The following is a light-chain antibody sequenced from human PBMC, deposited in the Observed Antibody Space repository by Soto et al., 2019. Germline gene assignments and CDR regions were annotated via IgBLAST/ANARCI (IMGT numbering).Light chain of an antibody. CDR3: MQGTHWPPT. CDR1: QSLVYSDGHTY. J-gene: IGKJ1*01. Sequence: DVVMTQSPLSLPVTLGQPASISCRSSQSLVYSDGHTYLNWFQQRPGQSPRRLIYKVSNRDSGVPDRFSGSGSGTDFTLKISRMEAEDVGVYYYMQGTHWPPTFGQGTKVEIK. V-gene: IGKV2-30*01. CDR2: KVS.